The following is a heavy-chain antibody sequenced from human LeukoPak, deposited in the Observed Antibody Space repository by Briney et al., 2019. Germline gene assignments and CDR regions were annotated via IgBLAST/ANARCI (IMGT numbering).Heavy chain of an antibody. CDR2: ISRSGSTI. J-gene: IGHJ4*02. CDR3: ARDTEHLYFVFDY. V-gene: IGHV3-48*02. CDR1: GFTFSRYS. D-gene: IGHD2-2*02. Sequence: PGGSLRLSCAASGFTFSRYSMNWVRQAPGKGLERVSYISRSGSTIYYADSVKGRFTISRDNAKNSLYLQMNSLRDEDTAVYYCARDTEHLYFVFDYWGQGTLVTVSS.